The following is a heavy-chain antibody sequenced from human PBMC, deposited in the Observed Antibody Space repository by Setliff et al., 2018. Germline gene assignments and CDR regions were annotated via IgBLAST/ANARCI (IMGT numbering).Heavy chain of an antibody. J-gene: IGHJ4*02. CDR2: INTNTGNP. Sequence: ASVKVSCKASRYTFNSYAMNWVRQAPGQGLEWMGWINTNTGNPTYAQGFTGRFVFSLDTSVSTAYLQISSVKAEDTAVYYCARGYCSGGSCAAFDYWGQGTLVTVSS. CDR3: ARGYCSGGSCAAFDY. V-gene: IGHV7-4-1*02. D-gene: IGHD2-15*01. CDR1: RYTFNSYA.